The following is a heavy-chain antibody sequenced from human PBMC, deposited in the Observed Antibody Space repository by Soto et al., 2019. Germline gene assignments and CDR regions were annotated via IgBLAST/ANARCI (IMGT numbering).Heavy chain of an antibody. CDR1: GFTFSNSG. CDR2: IWYDGSNK. Sequence: SCAASGFTFSNSGMHWVRQAPGKGLEWVAVIWYDGSNKYYADSVKGRFTISRDNSKNTLYLQMNSLRAEDTAVYYCAREDYGDSHDYWGQGTLVTVSS. D-gene: IGHD4-17*01. V-gene: IGHV3-33*01. J-gene: IGHJ4*02. CDR3: AREDYGDSHDY.